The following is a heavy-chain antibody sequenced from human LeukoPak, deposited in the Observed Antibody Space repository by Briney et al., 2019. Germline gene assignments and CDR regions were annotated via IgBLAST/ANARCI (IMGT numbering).Heavy chain of an antibody. D-gene: IGHD6-19*01. CDR3: ARGGSGWYSQGAFDI. CDR2: ISSSSSYI. J-gene: IGHJ3*02. Sequence: GGSLRLSCAASGFTFSSYSMNWVRQAPGKGLEWVSSISSSSSYIYYADSVKGRFTISRDNAKNSLYLQMNSLRAEDTAVNYCARGGSGWYSQGAFDIWGQGTMVTVSS. V-gene: IGHV3-21*01. CDR1: GFTFSSYS.